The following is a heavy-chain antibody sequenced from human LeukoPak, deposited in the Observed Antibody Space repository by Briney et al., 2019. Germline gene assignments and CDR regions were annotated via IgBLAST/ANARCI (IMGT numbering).Heavy chain of an antibody. Sequence: SQTLSLTCAISGDSVSSNSAAWHWIRQSPSRGLEWLGRTYYRSKWYIDYAVALKGRITINPDTSKNQFSLQLNSVTPEDTAMYYCVRSLDLAGIDYWGQGTLVTVSS. V-gene: IGHV6-1*01. J-gene: IGHJ4*02. D-gene: IGHD2-15*01. CDR2: TYYRSKWYI. CDR1: GDSVSSNSAA. CDR3: VRSLDLAGIDY.